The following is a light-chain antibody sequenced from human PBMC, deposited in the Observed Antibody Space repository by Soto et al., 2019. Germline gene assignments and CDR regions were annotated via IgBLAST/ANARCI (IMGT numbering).Light chain of an antibody. CDR1: QSVSSSY. Sequence: EIVLTQSPGTLSFSPGERATLSCRASQSVSSSYLAWYQQKPGQAPRLLIYGASSRATGIPDRFSGSGSGTDFTLTISRLEPEDFAVYDCQQYGDSPRTFGQGTKVDIK. J-gene: IGKJ1*01. CDR3: QQYGDSPRT. V-gene: IGKV3-20*01. CDR2: GAS.